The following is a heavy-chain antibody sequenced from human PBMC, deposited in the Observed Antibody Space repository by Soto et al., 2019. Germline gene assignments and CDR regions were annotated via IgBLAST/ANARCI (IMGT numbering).Heavy chain of an antibody. CDR3: ARDVRSIVVEPYYYGMDV. D-gene: IGHD2-15*01. J-gene: IGHJ6*02. Sequence: SETLSLTCTVSGGSVSSGSYYWSWIRQPPGKGLEWIGYIYYSGSTNYNPSLKSRVTISVDTSKNQFSLKLSSVTAADTAVYNCARDVRSIVVEPYYYGMDVWGQGTTVTVSS. V-gene: IGHV4-61*01. CDR1: GGSVSSGSYY. CDR2: IYYSGST.